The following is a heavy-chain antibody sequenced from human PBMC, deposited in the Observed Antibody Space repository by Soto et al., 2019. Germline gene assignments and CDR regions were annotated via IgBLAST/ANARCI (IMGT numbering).Heavy chain of an antibody. CDR2: IWYDGSNK. J-gene: IGHJ4*02. V-gene: IGHV3-33*01. CDR1: GFTFSSYG. CDR3: ARERGEGVFDY. D-gene: IGHD2-21*01. Sequence: QVQLVESGGGVVQPGRSLRLSCAASGFTFSSYGMHWVRQAPGKGLEWVAVIWYDGSNKYYADSVKGRFTISRDNSKNTLYLQMNSLRAEDTAVYYCARERGEGVFDYWGQGTLVTVSS.